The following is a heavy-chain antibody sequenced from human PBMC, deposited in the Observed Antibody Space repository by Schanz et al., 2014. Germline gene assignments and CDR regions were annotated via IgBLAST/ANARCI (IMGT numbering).Heavy chain of an antibody. V-gene: IGHV1-46*03. CDR2: IIPILDKT. Sequence: QVQLVQSGAEAKKPGASVTVSCEASGYTFTSYYIHWFRQAPGQGLEWMGRIIPILDKTNYAQKFQGRVTMTAGKSTSTVYMEVSGLRSGDTAVYYCATNSPFRMVRGSNAFDAWGQGTMVTVSS. D-gene: IGHD3-10*01. J-gene: IGHJ3*01. CDR3: ATNSPFRMVRGSNAFDA. CDR1: GYTFTSYY.